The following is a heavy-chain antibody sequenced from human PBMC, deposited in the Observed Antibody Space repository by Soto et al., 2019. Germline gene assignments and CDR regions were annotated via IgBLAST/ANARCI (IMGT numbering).Heavy chain of an antibody. J-gene: IGHJ4*02. CDR3: ATARRRDGYNPKFDY. CDR2: FDTEDGET. CDR1: GYTFISYG. D-gene: IGHD5-12*01. Sequence: ASVKVSCKASGYTFISYGISWVRQAPGKGLEWMGGFDTEDGETIYAQKFQGRVTMTEDTSSDTAYMELSSLRSEDTAVYYCATARRRDGYNPKFDYWGQGTLVTVSS. V-gene: IGHV1-24*01.